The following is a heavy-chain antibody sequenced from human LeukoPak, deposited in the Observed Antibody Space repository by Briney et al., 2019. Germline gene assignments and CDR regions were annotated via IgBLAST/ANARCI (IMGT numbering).Heavy chain of an antibody. Sequence: SVKVSCKASGGTFSRYAISWVRPAPGQGLDWMGGIIPIFGTANYAQKFQGRVTITADKSTSTAYMELSSLRSEDTAVYYGARATWIPGHWFDPWGQGTLVTVSS. V-gene: IGHV1-69*06. CDR1: GGTFSRYA. J-gene: IGHJ5*02. D-gene: IGHD1-1*01. CDR2: IIPIFGTA. CDR3: ARATWIPGHWFDP.